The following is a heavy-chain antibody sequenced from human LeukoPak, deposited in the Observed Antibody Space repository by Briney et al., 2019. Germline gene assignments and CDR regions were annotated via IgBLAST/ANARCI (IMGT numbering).Heavy chain of an antibody. CDR3: ARDEARYSSGYYPNWFDP. D-gene: IGHD3-22*01. Sequence: ASVKVSCKASGYTFTSYGMSWVRQAPGQGLEWMGWISAYNGNTHYAQKLQGRVTMTTDTSTSTAYMELRSLRSDDTAVCYCARDEARYSSGYYPNWFDPRGQGTLVTVSS. J-gene: IGHJ5*02. V-gene: IGHV1-18*01. CDR2: ISAYNGNT. CDR1: GYTFTSYG.